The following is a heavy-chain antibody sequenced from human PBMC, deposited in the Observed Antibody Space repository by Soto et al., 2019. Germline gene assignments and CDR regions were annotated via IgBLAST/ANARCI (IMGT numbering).Heavy chain of an antibody. CDR3: ARSRGSYYSNFDS. CDR2: VIPILGAS. J-gene: IGHJ4*02. V-gene: IGHV1-69*08. D-gene: IGHD3-10*01. CDR1: ADTFTGYT. Sequence: QVQLVQSGAEVKKPGSSVKVSCKAAADTFTGYTVTWVRQAPGQGLEWVGRVIPILGASNFAQKFPGSVTISADKSTDTAYMVLTGLTSEDTAVYYCARSRGSYYSNFDSWGQGTLVTVSS.